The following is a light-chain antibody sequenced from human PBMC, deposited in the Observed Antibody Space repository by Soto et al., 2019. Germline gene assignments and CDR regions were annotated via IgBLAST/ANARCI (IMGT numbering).Light chain of an antibody. V-gene: IGLV2-14*01. J-gene: IGLJ3*02. CDR2: EVS. CDR1: SSDIGGFNY. Sequence: QSALTQPASVSGCPGQSITISCTGTSSDIGGFNYVSWYQQHPGKAPKLIIFEVSNRPSGVSNRFSASKSGSTASLTISGLQAEDEADFYCSSYTRSSTWVFGGGTKLTVL. CDR3: SSYTRSSTWV.